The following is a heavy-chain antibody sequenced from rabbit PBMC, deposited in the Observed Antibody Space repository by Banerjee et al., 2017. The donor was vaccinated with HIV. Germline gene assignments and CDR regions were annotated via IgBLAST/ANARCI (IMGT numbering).Heavy chain of an antibody. Sequence: QEQLVESGGGLVQPGASLTLTCTASGFSFSSGYWICWVRQAPGKGLEWIGCIGAGSGTTYYASWAKGRFTISKPSSTTVTLKMTSLTAADTATYFCARDITGYAGYGYATAINLWGQGTLVTVS. CDR2: IGAGSGTT. D-gene: IGHD6-1*01. CDR3: ARDITGYAGYGYATAINL. V-gene: IGHV1S45*01. CDR1: GFSFSSGYW. J-gene: IGHJ4*01.